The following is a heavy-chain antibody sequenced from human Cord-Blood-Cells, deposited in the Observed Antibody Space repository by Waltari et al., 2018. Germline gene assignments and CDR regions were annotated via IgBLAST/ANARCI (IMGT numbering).Heavy chain of an antibody. CDR1: GYTFTGYY. CDR2: INPNSGGT. CDR3: ARGPSATPNKDSVVVPANYYYYRDV. D-gene: IGHD2-2*01. Sequence: QVQLVQSGAEVKKPGASVKVSCKASGYTFTGYYMHWVRQAPGQGLEWMGWINPNSGGTNYAQNFQGRGTMTRDTSISTAYMELSRLRSDDTAVYYCARGPSATPNKDSVVVPANYYYYRDVWGKGTTVTVAS. J-gene: IGHJ6*03. V-gene: IGHV1-2*02.